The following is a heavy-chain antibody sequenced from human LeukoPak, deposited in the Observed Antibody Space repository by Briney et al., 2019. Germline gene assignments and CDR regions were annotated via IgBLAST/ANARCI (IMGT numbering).Heavy chain of an antibody. CDR3: ARDHSGSYYADYFQH. J-gene: IGHJ1*01. D-gene: IGHD1-26*01. Sequence: SVKVSCKASGGTFTSYAISWVRQAPGQGLEWMGRIIPILGIANYAQKFQGRVTITADKSTSTAYMELSSLRSEDTAVYYCARDHSGSYYADYFQHWGQGTLVTVSS. CDR2: IIPILGIA. CDR1: GGTFTSYA. V-gene: IGHV1-69*04.